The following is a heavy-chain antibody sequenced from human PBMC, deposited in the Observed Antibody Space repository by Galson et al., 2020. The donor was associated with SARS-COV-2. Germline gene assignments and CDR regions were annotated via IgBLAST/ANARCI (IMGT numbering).Heavy chain of an antibody. Sequence: SENLSLTCAVYGGSFSGYYWSWIRQSPGKGLEYIGEINHSGSTNYNPSLKSRVTISVDTSKKQFSLKMSSVTAADTAMYYCSRGSSSTSPTDYWGPGTLVTVSS. J-gene: IGHJ4*02. D-gene: IGHD2-2*01. V-gene: IGHV4-34*01. CDR3: SRGSSSTSPTDY. CDR2: INHSGST. CDR1: GGSFSGYY.